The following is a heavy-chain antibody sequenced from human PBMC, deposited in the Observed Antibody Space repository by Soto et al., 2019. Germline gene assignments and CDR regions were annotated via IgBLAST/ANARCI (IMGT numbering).Heavy chain of an antibody. CDR3: STVFHDIVFTSGGAKMLFDD. CDR1: GFTFNNAW. CDR2: IKSKTDGETT. J-gene: IGHJ4*02. D-gene: IGHD3-16*01. V-gene: IGHV3-15*01. Sequence: GGSLRLSCAASGFTFNNAWMSWVRQAPGKGLQWVGRIKSKTDGETTDYAAPVKGRFTISRDDSKNSLYLQVNSLETGDTAVYYCSTVFHDIVFTSGGAKMLFDDWGQGTLVTVSS.